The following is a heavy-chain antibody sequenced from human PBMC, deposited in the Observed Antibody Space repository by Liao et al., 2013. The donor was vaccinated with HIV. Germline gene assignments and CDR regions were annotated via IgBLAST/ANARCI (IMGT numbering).Heavy chain of an antibody. Sequence: QVQLQESGPGLVKPSETLSLTCTVSGGSISSYYWSWIRQPAGKGLEWIGRIYTSGSTNYNPSLKSRVTMSVDTSKNQFSLKLSSVTAADTAVYYCARVLQYYDSIGYPEGYYYYMDVWGKGTTVTVSS. CDR2: IYTSGST. V-gene: IGHV4-4*07. J-gene: IGHJ6*03. CDR1: GGSISSYY. D-gene: IGHD3-22*01. CDR3: ARVLQYYDSIGYPEGYYYYMDV.